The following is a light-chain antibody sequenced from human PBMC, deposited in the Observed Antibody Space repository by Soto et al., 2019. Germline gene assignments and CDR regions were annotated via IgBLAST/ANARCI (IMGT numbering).Light chain of an antibody. CDR3: SSYTSSSTYV. Sequence: QSVLTQPASVSGSPGQSIAISCTGTRSEVGGYDYVSWYQQHPGKAPKLMIYDVSNRPSGVSNRFSGSKSDNTASLTISGLQAEDEADYYCSSYTSSSTYVFGTGTKVTVL. CDR1: RSEVGGYDY. J-gene: IGLJ1*01. CDR2: DVS. V-gene: IGLV2-14*01.